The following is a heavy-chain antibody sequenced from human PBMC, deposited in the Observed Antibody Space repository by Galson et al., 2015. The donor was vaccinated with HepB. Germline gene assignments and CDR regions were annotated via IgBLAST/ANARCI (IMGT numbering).Heavy chain of an antibody. CDR3: ARDYFRQCSGTRCYSDY. CDR1: GYTFTSYG. CDR2: ISAYNGNT. D-gene: IGHD2-15*01. V-gene: IGHV1-18*04. J-gene: IGHJ4*02. Sequence: SVKVSCKASGYTFTSYGISWVRQAPGQGLEWMGWISAYNGNTKYAQKLQGRVTMTTDTSTSTAYMELRSLRSDDTAVYYCARDYFRQCSGTRCYSDYWGQGTLVTVSS.